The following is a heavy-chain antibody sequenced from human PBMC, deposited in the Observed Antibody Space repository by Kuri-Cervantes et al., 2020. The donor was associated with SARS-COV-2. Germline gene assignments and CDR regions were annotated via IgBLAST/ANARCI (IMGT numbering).Heavy chain of an antibody. D-gene: IGHD2-21*01. V-gene: IGHV3-48*01. Sequence: GESLKISCVVSGFTFRTYSMNWVRQAPGRGLEWISYSRFSDGLIYYADSVKGRFTVSVDNAKNSLYLQMNAVRAEDTAVYYCAKNRPAYCGGDCRRWYFDLWGRGTLVTVSS. CDR1: GFTFRTYS. CDR2: SRFSDGLI. J-gene: IGHJ2*01. CDR3: AKNRPAYCGGDCRRWYFDL.